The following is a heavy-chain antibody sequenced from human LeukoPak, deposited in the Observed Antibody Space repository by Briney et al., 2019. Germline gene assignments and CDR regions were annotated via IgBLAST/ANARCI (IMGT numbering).Heavy chain of an antibody. Sequence: AGTLRITCSASGFTFNQIDMHWVRQAPGPGLEYVSTISSEGGFTFYADAVKDRFPISRDNSHDTLHPQMSHLRRDDTAVNFCVKDNSCPSCPFDVWGQGTMVSVPS. J-gene: IGHJ3*01. CDR1: GFTFNQID. V-gene: IGHV3-64D*09. CDR2: ISSEGGFT. D-gene: IGHD4-23*01. CDR3: VKDNSCPSCPFDV.